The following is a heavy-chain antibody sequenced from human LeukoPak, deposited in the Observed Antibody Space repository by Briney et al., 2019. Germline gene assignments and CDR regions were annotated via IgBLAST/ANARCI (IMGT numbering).Heavy chain of an antibody. J-gene: IGHJ5*02. CDR2: IYTSGTI. V-gene: IGHV4-28*03. CDR3: ARDSGTTGEVKFDP. D-gene: IGHD3-10*01. Sequence: SETLSLTCAVSGYSISSSNWWGWIRQPAGTALEWIGRIYTSGTITYNPSLKSRVTMSVDTSKNQFSLKLSSVTAADTAVYYCARDSGTTGEVKFDPWGQGTLVTVSS. CDR1: GYSISSSNW.